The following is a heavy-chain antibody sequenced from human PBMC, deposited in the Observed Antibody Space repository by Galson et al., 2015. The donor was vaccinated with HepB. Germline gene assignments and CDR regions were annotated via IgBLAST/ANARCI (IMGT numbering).Heavy chain of an antibody. CDR2: IYRSGTA. D-gene: IGHD2-2*01. CDR3: ARHVGVPGTRGFDY. CDR1: GGSISSGNW. V-gene: IGHV4-4*02. Sequence: ETLSLTCAVSGGSISSGNWWSWVRQPPGKGLEWIGEIYRSGTANYNPSLKSRGTISVDKSKNQVSLNLNSVTAADTAVYYCARHVGVPGTRGFDYWGQGTLVTVSS. J-gene: IGHJ4*02.